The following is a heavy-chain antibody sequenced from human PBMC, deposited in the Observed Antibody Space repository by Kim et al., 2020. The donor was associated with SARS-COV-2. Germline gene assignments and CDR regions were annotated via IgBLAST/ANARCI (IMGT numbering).Heavy chain of an antibody. CDR3: AREGDGAAAGNIYYYYYGMDV. D-gene: IGHD6-13*01. Sequence: GGSLRLSCAASGFTFSSYAMHWVRQAPGKGLEWVAVISYDGSNKYYVDSVKGRFTISRDNSKNTLYLQMNSLRAEDTAVYYCAREGDGAAAGNIYYYYYGMDVWGQGTTVTVSS. CDR1: GFTFSSYA. V-gene: IGHV3-30*04. CDR2: ISYDGSNK. J-gene: IGHJ6*02.